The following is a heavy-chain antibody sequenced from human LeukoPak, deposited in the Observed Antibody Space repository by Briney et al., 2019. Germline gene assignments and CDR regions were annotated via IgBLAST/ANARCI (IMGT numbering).Heavy chain of an antibody. CDR2: ISSSGSTI. D-gene: IGHD3-22*01. V-gene: IGHV3-11*01. Sequence: GGSLRLSCAASGFTFSDYYMSWIRQAPGKGLEWVSYISSSGSTIYYADSVKGRFTISRDNAKNSLYLQMNSLRAEDTALYYCAKDHYYDSSGSPDYWGQGTLVTVSS. J-gene: IGHJ4*02. CDR1: GFTFSDYY. CDR3: AKDHYYDSSGSPDY.